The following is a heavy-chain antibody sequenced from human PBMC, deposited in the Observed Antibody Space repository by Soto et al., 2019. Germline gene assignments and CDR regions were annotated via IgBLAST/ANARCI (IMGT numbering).Heavy chain of an antibody. CDR3: ARDRDYGDYGAHMDV. CDR2: IKQDGSEK. Sequence: GGSLRLSCAASGFTFSSYWMSWVRQAPGKGLEWVANIKQDGSEKYYVDSVKGRFTISRDNAKNSLYLQMNSLRAEDTAVYYCARDRDYGDYGAHMDVWGKGTTVTVSS. V-gene: IGHV3-7*01. D-gene: IGHD4-17*01. CDR1: GFTFSSYW. J-gene: IGHJ6*03.